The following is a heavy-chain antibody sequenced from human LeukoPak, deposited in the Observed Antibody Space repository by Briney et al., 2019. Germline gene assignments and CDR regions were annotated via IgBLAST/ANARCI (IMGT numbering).Heavy chain of an antibody. Sequence: PGGSLRLSCAASGFTFSSYWMHWVRQAPGKGLVWVSRINSDGGSTTYADSVKGRFSISRDNAKNTLYLQMNSLRVEDTAVYYCARGRPHGNDYWGQGTLVTVSS. V-gene: IGHV3-74*01. CDR1: GFTFSSYW. J-gene: IGHJ4*02. CDR2: INSDGGST. CDR3: ARGRPHGNDY. D-gene: IGHD4-23*01.